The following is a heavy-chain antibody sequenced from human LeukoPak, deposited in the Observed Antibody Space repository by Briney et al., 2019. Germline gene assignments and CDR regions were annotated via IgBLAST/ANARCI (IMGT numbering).Heavy chain of an antibody. CDR1: GYTFTSYG. Sequence: ASVKVSCKASGYTFTSYGISWVRQAPGQGLEWMGWISAYNGNTNYAQKLQGRVTMTTDKSTSTAYMELSSLRSEDTAVYYCARGPSTVVNVPWFDPWGQGTLVTVSS. J-gene: IGHJ5*02. D-gene: IGHD4-23*01. CDR3: ARGPSTVVNVPWFDP. CDR2: ISAYNGNT. V-gene: IGHV1-18*01.